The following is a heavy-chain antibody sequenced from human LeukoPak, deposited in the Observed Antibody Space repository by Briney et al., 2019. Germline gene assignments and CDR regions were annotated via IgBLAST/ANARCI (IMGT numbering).Heavy chain of an antibody. CDR3: ARPATVSSDYSYGMDV. Sequence: GGSLRLSCAASGFTFSDYYMSWIRQAPGKGLEWVSYISNSGSAIYYAGSVKGRFTISRDNAKNSLYLQMNSLRAEDTAVYFCARPATVSSDYSYGMDVWGQGTTVTVSS. CDR1: GFTFSDYY. V-gene: IGHV3-11*01. J-gene: IGHJ6*02. D-gene: IGHD4-17*01. CDR2: ISNSGSAI.